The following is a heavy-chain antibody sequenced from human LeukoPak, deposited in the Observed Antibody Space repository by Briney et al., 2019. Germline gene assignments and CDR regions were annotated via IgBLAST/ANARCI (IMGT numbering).Heavy chain of an antibody. D-gene: IGHD3-10*01. CDR1: GLTVSSNY. V-gene: IGHV3-66*02. CDR2: IYSGGDT. Sequence: GGSLRLSCAASGLTVSSNYMSWVRQAPGKGLEWVSVIYSGGDTYYADSVKGRFTISRDNSKNTLYLQMNSLRAEDTAVYYCARVRFDYYNGMNVWGQGTTVTVSS. J-gene: IGHJ6*02. CDR3: ARVRFDYYNGMNV.